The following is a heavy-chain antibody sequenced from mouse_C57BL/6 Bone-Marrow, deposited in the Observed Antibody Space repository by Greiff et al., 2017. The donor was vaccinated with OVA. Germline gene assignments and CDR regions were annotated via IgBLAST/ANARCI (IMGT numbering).Heavy chain of an antibody. CDR3: ARSELGSYVDY. J-gene: IGHJ2*01. CDR2: INPNNGGT. V-gene: IGHV1-22*01. Sequence: VQLKESGPELVKPGASVKMSCKASGYTFTDYNMHWVKQSHGKSLEWIGYINPNNGGTSYNQKFKGKATLTVNKSSSTAYMELRSLTSEDSAAYYCARSELGSYVDYWGQGTTLTVAS. CDR1: GYTFTDYN. D-gene: IGHD4-1*01.